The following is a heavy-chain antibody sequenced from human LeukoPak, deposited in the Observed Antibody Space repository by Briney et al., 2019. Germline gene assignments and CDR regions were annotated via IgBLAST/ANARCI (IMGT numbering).Heavy chain of an antibody. D-gene: IGHD6-19*01. CDR1: GGSISSYY. CDR3: ARHVLAVAGGDY. Sequence: SETLSLTCTVSGGSISSYYWSWIRQPPGKGLEWIGYIYYSGGTNYNPSLKSRVTISVDTSKNQFSLKLSSVTAADTAVYYCARHVLAVAGGDYWGQGTLVTVSS. J-gene: IGHJ4*02. V-gene: IGHV4-59*01. CDR2: IYYSGGT.